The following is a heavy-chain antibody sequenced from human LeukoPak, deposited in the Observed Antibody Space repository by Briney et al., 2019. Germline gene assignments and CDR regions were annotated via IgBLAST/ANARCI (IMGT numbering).Heavy chain of an antibody. CDR2: IYPGDSDT. CDR3: ARRQWLGDYNWFDP. D-gene: IGHD6-19*01. Sequence: RESLKISCKGSGYSFTSYWIGWVCQMPGKGLERMGIIYPGDSDTRYSPSFQGQVTISADKSISTAYLQWSSLKASDTAMYYCARRQWLGDYNWFDPWGQGTLVTVSS. J-gene: IGHJ5*02. CDR1: GYSFTSYW. V-gene: IGHV5-51*01.